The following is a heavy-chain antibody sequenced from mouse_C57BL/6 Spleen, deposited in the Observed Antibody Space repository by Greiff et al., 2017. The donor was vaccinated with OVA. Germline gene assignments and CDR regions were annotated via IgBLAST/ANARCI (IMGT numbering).Heavy chain of an antibody. J-gene: IGHJ3*01. D-gene: IGHD2-1*01. CDR3: ATNDNYPAWFAY. CDR2: IDPENGDT. Sequence: EVQLQQSGAELVRPGASVKLSCTASGFNIKDDYMHWVKQRPEQGLEWIGWIDPENGDTEYASKFQGKATMTADTSSNTAYLQLSSLTSEDTAVYYCATNDNYPAWFAYWGQGTLVTVSA. V-gene: IGHV14-4*01. CDR1: GFNIKDDY.